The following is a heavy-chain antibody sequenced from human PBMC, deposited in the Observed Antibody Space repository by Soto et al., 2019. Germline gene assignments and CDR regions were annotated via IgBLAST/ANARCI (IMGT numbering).Heavy chain of an antibody. V-gene: IGHV1-46*01. CDR2: INPSGGST. CDR3: ARGDSNGWYFDY. D-gene: IGHD6-19*01. J-gene: IGHJ4*02. CDR1: GYRFTTYQ. Sequence: GASVKLSCKASGYRFTTYQMHWVRQAPGQGLEWMGTINPSGGSTSYAQRFQGRVTMTRDTSTSTVYMQLSSLRSEDTALYYCARGDSNGWYFDYWGQGTLVTVSS.